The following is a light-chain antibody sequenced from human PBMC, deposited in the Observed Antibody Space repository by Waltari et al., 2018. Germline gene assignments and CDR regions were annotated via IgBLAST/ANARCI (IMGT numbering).Light chain of an antibody. CDR2: AVT. CDR1: SSDIGAYNY. CDR3: CSFAGSQTVI. Sequence: QSALTQPRSVSGSPGQSVTISCTGTSSDIGAYNYVSWYQPHPGKAPKLVIYAVTKRPSGGPDHCSGSKSGNTASLTISGLQAEDEADYYCCSFAGSQTVIFGGGTRLAVL. J-gene: IGLJ2*01. V-gene: IGLV2-11*01.